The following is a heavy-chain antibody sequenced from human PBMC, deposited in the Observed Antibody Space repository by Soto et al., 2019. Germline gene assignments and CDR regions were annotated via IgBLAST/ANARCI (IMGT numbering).Heavy chain of an antibody. CDR1: GFTFSSYA. J-gene: IGHJ4*02. D-gene: IGHD5-12*01. Sequence: PGGSLRLSCAASGFTFSSYAMHWVRQAPGKGLEWVAVISYDGSNKYYADSVKGRFTISRDNSKNTLYLQMNSLRAEDTAVHYCARSPHSGYDYFDYWGQGTLVTVSS. CDR3: ARSPHSGYDYFDY. V-gene: IGHV3-30-3*01. CDR2: ISYDGSNK.